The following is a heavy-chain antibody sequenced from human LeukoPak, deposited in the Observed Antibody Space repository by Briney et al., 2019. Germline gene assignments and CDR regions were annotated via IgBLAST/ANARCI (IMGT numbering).Heavy chain of an antibody. CDR3: ARGPYSYDSSGAFDI. J-gene: IGHJ3*02. V-gene: IGHV4-61*01. CDR1: GGSISSGSYC. Sequence: PSETLSLTCTVSGGSISSGSYCWTWIRQPPGKGLEWIGYIYYSGSTNFNPSLKSRVTISVDTSKNQFSLKLSSVTAADTAAYFCARGPYSYDSSGAFDIWGQGTMVTVSS. CDR2: IYYSGST. D-gene: IGHD3-22*01.